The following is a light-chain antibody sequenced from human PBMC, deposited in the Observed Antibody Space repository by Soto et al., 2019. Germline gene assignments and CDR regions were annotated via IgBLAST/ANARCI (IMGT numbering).Light chain of an antibody. CDR2: EVT. CDR1: SSDVADYNY. Sequence: QSVLAQPPSASGSPGQSVTISCTGTSSDVADYNYVSWYQQHPGKAPKLIIYEVTKRPSGVPDRFSGSKSGNTASLTVSGFQADDEADYYCSSNAGSDNYVFGIGTKVTVL. CDR3: SSNAGSDNYV. V-gene: IGLV2-8*01. J-gene: IGLJ1*01.